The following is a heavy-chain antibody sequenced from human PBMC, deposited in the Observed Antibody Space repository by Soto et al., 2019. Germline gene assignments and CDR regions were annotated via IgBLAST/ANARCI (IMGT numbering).Heavy chain of an antibody. CDR1: GFTFSNAW. V-gene: IGHV3-15*07. J-gene: IGHJ6*02. Sequence: GGSLRLSCAASGFTFSNAWMNWVRQAPGKGLEWVGRIKSKTDGGTTDYAAPVKGRFTISRDDSKNTLYLQMNSLKTEDTAVYYCTTGGDRSSSWYYYYYGMDVWGQGTTVTVSS. CDR2: IKSKTDGGTT. CDR3: TTGGDRSSSWYYYYYGMDV. D-gene: IGHD6-13*01.